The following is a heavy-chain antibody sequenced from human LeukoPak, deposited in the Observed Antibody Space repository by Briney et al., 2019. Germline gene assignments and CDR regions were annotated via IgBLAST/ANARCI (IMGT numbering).Heavy chain of an antibody. Sequence: GGSLSLSCAVSGFTFRSYWMHWVRQAPGKGLVWVSSIKSDGSSTTYADSVKGRFTISRDNAENTLYLQMNSLRVEDTAVYYCARISIMVRHYWGQGTLVTVSS. J-gene: IGHJ4*02. CDR1: GFTFRSYW. CDR3: ARISIMVRHY. CDR2: IKSDGSST. D-gene: IGHD3-10*01. V-gene: IGHV3-74*03.